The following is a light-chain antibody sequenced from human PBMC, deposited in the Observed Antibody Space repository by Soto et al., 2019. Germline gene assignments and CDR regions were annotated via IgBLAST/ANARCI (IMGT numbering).Light chain of an antibody. CDR1: QSVSSN. CDR3: QRYGSASLFT. J-gene: IGKJ5*01. Sequence: ERVITLSPATQSVSPGERATLSRTASQSVSSNLAWYQQRPTRALRLLVYGTSARATGIPDSFSGSGSGTEFTLTIRRREPKDFAVYFCQRYGSASLFTFGQG. CDR2: GTS. V-gene: IGKV3-20*01.